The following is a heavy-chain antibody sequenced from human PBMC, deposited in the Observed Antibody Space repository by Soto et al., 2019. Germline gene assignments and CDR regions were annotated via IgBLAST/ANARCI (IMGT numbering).Heavy chain of an antibody. Sequence: QLELVESGGGLVKPGGSLRLSCAASTFSFSDYYMSWIRQAPGKGLEWLSYISSSSAYTDYADSVKGRFTISRDYAKNSLYLQMNSLRAEDSAIYYCASSVNSWEPLNGWGQGTLFTVSS. CDR1: TFSFSDYY. V-gene: IGHV3-11*05. CDR2: ISSSSAYT. CDR3: ASSVNSWEPLNG. D-gene: IGHD2-8*01. J-gene: IGHJ4*02.